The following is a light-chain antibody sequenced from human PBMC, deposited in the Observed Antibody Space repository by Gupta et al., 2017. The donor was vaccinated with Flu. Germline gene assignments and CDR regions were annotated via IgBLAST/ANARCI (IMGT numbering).Light chain of an antibody. CDR1: QSVSSN. J-gene: IGKJ4*01. V-gene: IGKV3-15*01. CDR3: QQYNDWPPLT. CDR2: GAF. Sequence: ATLSVSPGERATLSCRASQSVSSNLAWYQQKPGQAPRLLIYGAFTRATGIPARFSGSGSGTEFTLTISSRQSEDFAVYYCQQYNDWPPLTFGGGTKVEIK.